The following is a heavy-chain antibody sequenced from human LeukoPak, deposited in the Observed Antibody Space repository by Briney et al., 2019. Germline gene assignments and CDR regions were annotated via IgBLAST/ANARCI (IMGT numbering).Heavy chain of an antibody. CDR2: ISYSGST. Sequence: PSETLSLTCTVSGGSISSSSYYWGWIRQPPGKGLEWIGTISYSGSTYYSPSLKSRLTISVDTSKNQFSLKLSSVTAADTAVYYCAIPFTMTTFGSFDYWGQGTLVTVSS. CDR1: GGSISSSSYY. CDR3: AIPFTMTTFGSFDY. J-gene: IGHJ4*02. D-gene: IGHD3-22*01. V-gene: IGHV4-39*01.